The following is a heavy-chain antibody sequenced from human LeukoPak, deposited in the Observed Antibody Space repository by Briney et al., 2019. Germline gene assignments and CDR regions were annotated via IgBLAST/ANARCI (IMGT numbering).Heavy chain of an antibody. V-gene: IGHV3-30*03. CDR1: GFIFSRYG. Sequence: TGGSLRLSCAASGFIFSRYGMQWVRQAPGKGLEWVAVISHDGTVQYYADSVKGRFTISRDNAKNSLYLQMNSLRAEDTAVYYCARGPYYDFWSGYSNFDYWGQGTLVTVSS. CDR2: ISHDGTVQ. D-gene: IGHD3-3*01. CDR3: ARGPYYDFWSGYSNFDY. J-gene: IGHJ4*02.